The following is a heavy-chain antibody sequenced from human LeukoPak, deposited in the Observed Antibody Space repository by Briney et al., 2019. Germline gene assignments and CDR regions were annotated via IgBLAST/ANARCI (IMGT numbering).Heavy chain of an antibody. D-gene: IGHD2-2*01. CDR2: IIPIFGRA. CDR3: ARRGVVASTEWDFQH. V-gene: IGHV1-69*06. J-gene: IGHJ1*01. CDR1: GGTFSSYP. Sequence: ASLKVSCKASGGTFSSYPISWVRQAPGQGLEWMGGIIPIFGRANYAHKFKGRVTITADKSTSTVYLELSSLRGEDTAVYSCARRGVVASTEWDFQHGGRGTLVTVSS.